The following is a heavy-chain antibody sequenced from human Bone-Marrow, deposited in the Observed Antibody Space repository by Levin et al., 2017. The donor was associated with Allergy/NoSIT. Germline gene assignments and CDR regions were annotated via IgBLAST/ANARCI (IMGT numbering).Heavy chain of an antibody. D-gene: IGHD6-13*01. CDR2: IYSSGST. CDR3: ARGAVYSVSCYWYFDL. J-gene: IGHJ2*01. V-gene: IGHV4-59*01. Sequence: SETLSLTCTVSGGSISGYYWSWIRQPPGKGLEWIGCIYSSGSTNHNPSLKSRVTISVDTSKNQFSLKQNSVTAADTAVYYCARGAVYSVSCYWYFDLWGRATLVTVSS. CDR1: GGSISGYY.